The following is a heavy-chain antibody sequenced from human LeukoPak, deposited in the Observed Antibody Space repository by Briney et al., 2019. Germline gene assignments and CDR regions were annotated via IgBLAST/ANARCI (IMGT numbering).Heavy chain of an antibody. CDR2: INPNSGGT. CDR3: ARGRVYSSSWRPPFDY. CDR1: GYTFTGYY. V-gene: IGHV1-2*02. D-gene: IGHD6-13*01. J-gene: IGHJ4*02. Sequence: ASVKVSCKASGYTFTGYYMHWVRQAPGQGLEWMGWINPNSGGTNYAQKFQGRVTMTRDTSISTAYMGLSRLRSDDTAVYYCARGRVYSSSWRPPFDYWGQGTLVTVSS.